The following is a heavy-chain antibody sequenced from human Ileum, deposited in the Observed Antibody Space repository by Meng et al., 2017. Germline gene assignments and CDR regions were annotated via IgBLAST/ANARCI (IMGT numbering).Heavy chain of an antibody. J-gene: IGHJ4*02. CDR2: IYHSGAF. CDR3: ARGAIGTRPFDY. V-gene: IGHV4-4*02. Sequence: QVQLGESGPGLVEPSGTLSLTCAVSGGSISTNWWNWVRQPPGKGLEWIGEIYHSGAFNYNPFLRSRVTISVDKSKNQLSLKLGSLTAADTAVYYCARGAIGTRPFDYWGQGTLVTVSS. CDR1: GGSISTNW. D-gene: IGHD2-21*01.